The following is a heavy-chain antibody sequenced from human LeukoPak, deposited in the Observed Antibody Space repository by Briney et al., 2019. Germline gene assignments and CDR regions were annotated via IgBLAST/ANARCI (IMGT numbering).Heavy chain of an antibody. CDR3: ARDIGATNWFDP. V-gene: IGHV3-7*01. D-gene: IGHD1-26*01. Sequence: GGSLRLSCAASGIAFSNYWMSWVRQAPGKGLEWVANIKQDGSEKYYVDPVKGRFTISRDNAKNSLYLQMNSLRAEDTAVYYCARDIGATNWFDPWGQGTLVTVSS. CDR2: IKQDGSEK. J-gene: IGHJ5*02. CDR1: GIAFSNYW.